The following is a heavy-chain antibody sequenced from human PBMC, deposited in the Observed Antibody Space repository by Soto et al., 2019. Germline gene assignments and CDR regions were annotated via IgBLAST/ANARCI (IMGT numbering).Heavy chain of an antibody. CDR3: AKDRSSSSDWFDP. CDR2: ISYDGSNK. D-gene: IGHD6-6*01. J-gene: IGHJ5*02. V-gene: IGHV3-30*18. CDR1: GFTFSSYG. Sequence: GGSLRLSCAASGFTFSSYGMHWVRQAPGKGLEWVAVISYDGSNKYYADSVKGRFTISRDNSKNTLYLQMNSLRAEDTAVYYCAKDRSSSSDWFDPWGQGTLVTVSS.